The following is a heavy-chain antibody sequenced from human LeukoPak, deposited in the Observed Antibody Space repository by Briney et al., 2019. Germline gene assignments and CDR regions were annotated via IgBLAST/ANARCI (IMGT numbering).Heavy chain of an antibody. D-gene: IGHD5-18*01. Sequence: GASVKVSCKASGYTFTSYGISWVRQAPEQGLEWMGWISAYNGNTNYAQKLQGRVTMTTDTSTSTAYMELRSLRSDDTAVYYCAARGYSYGFDVEVFDYWGQGTLVTVSS. CDR1: GYTFTSYG. V-gene: IGHV1-18*01. CDR2: ISAYNGNT. CDR3: AARGYSYGFDVEVFDY. J-gene: IGHJ4*02.